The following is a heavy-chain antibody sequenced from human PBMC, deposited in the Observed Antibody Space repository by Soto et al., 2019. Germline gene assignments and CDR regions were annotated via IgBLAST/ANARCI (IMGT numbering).Heavy chain of an antibody. J-gene: IGHJ3*02. V-gene: IGHV3-33*01. CDR1: GFTFSSYG. CDR2: IWYDGSNK. Sequence: GGSLRLSCAASGFTFSSYGMHWVRQAPGKGLEWVAVIWYDGSNKYYADSVKGRFTISRDNSKNTLYLQMNSLRAEDTAVYYCARVFTYYYDSSGYFQRRGAFDIWGHGTMVTVSS. D-gene: IGHD3-22*01. CDR3: ARVFTYYYDSSGYFQRRGAFDI.